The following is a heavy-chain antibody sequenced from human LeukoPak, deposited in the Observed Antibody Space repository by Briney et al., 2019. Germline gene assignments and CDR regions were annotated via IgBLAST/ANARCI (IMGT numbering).Heavy chain of an antibody. CDR3: ARDDSSSCGD. D-gene: IGHD6-13*01. CDR1: GGSISTYY. CDR2: IYHSGST. Sequence: SETLSLTCTVSGGSISTYYWNWIRQPPGKGLEWIGYIYHSGSTNYNPSLQSRVTISVDTSKNQFSLNLNSVTAADTAVYYCARDDSSSCGDWGQGTLVTVSS. V-gene: IGHV4-59*01. J-gene: IGHJ4*02.